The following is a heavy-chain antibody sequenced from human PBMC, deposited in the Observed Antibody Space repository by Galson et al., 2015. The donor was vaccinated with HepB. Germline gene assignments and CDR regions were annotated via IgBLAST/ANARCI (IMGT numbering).Heavy chain of an antibody. CDR2: ISKGGRDI. Sequence: PLRLSCAAYGLTFNDHYMSWIRQAPGKGLEWVSYISKGGRDIYYADSVKGRFTISRDNAKNSLYSQMNSLRDEDTAMYYWSRGHYGLDVWGQGTTATVSS. CDR1: GLTFNDHY. V-gene: IGHV3-11*01. J-gene: IGHJ6*02. CDR3: SRGHYGLDV.